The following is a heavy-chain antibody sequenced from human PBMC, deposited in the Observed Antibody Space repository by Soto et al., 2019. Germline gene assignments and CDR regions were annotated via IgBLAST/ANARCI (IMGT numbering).Heavy chain of an antibody. J-gene: IGHJ4*02. CDR3: ATVIPATRYFAY. Sequence: TLSLTCTVSGGSIGNDDYSWSWVRQPPGKGLEWIGYIYHSGTTYYNPPLTSRVTISVDGSNNQFSLKLTSMTAADTAVYYCATVIPATRYFAYWGQGILVTVSS. V-gene: IGHV4-30-2*01. D-gene: IGHD2-15*01. CDR2: IYHSGTT. CDR1: GGSIGNDDYS.